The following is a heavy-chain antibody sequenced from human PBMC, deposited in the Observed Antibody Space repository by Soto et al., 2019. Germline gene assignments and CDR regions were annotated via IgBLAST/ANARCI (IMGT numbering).Heavy chain of an antibody. Sequence: XTLSLPCTVSGGSLSSYDWTWIRQPAGKGLELIGRVYSSGGTHYNPYLKSRVTISLDTYKNQFSLRLISFTYPDTAVYYCARGQRFSDWFDPWGQGTLCTVSS. D-gene: IGHD3-3*01. CDR3: ARGQRFSDWFDP. J-gene: IGHJ5*02. CDR2: VYSSGGT. CDR1: GGSLSSYD. V-gene: IGHV4-4*07.